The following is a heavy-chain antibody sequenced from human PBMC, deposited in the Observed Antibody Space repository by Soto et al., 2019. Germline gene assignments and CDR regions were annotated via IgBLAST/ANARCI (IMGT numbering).Heavy chain of an antibody. CDR1: GYTFTSYG. D-gene: IGHD3-22*01. Sequence: QVQLVQSGAEVKKPGASVKVSCKASGYTFTSYGLSWVRQAPGQGLEWMGWISAYNGKTNYAQKLQGRVTMTTDTSTSTAYMELRSRRSDATAVYYCARDSLMIDVIDAFDIGCQGTMVTVSS. V-gene: IGHV1-18*01. CDR2: ISAYNGKT. CDR3: ARDSLMIDVIDAFDI. J-gene: IGHJ3*02.